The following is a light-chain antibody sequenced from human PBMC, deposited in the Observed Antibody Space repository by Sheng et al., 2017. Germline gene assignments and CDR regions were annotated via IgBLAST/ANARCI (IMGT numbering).Light chain of an antibody. J-gene: IGKJ3*01. CDR1: QSVSSY. CDR2: DAS. Sequence: EIVLTQSPATLSLSPGERATLSCRASQSVSSYLAWYQQKSGQAPRLLIYDASNRATGIPARFSGSGSGTDFTLTISSLEPEDFAVYYCQQRSKWPVTFGPGTKVDIK. V-gene: IGKV3-11*01. CDR3: QQRSKWPVT.